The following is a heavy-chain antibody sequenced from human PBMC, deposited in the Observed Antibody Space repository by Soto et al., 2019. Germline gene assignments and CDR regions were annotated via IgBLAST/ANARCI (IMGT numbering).Heavy chain of an antibody. D-gene: IGHD1-1*01. J-gene: IGHJ6*02. CDR2: ITHEGSKK. CDR3: AKARGANNGANYYGLDV. Sequence: QEQLVESGGGVVQPGRSLRLSCAASGFIFANYGMHWVRQAPGKGLEWVARITHEGSKKYYADAVKGRFTISRDNAKNMVSLQMDSLRAEDTAVYYCAKARGANNGANYYGLDVWGQGTTVTVS. CDR1: GFIFANYG. V-gene: IGHV3-30*18.